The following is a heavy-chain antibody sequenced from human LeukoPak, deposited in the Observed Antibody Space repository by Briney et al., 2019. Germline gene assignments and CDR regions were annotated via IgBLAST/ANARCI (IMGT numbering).Heavy chain of an antibody. J-gene: IGHJ4*02. V-gene: IGHV3-23*01. CDR3: AKSPLPNVVVTFFDY. CDR2: ISSSGGTT. Sequence: GGSLRLSCVASGFMFSDYAMSWVRQAPGKGLEWVSSISSSGGTTFYADSVKGRFTISRDLFKKTVHLEMKAMRAEDTAVYYCAKSPLPNVVVTFFDYWGQGTLVTVSS. CDR1: GFMFSDYA. D-gene: IGHD2-21*02.